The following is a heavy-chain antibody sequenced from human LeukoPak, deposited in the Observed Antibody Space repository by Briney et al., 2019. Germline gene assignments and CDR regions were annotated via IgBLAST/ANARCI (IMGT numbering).Heavy chain of an antibody. CDR1: GGTFSSYA. Sequence: SVKVSCKASGGTFSSYAISWVRQAPGQGLEWMGRIIPILGIANYAQKFQGRVTITRNTSISTAYMELSSLRSEDTAVYYCARSIGDTYYDFWSGQSWGSAFDIWGQGTMVTVSS. J-gene: IGHJ3*02. CDR2: IIPILGIA. V-gene: IGHV1-69*04. CDR3: ARSIGDTYYDFWSGQSWGSAFDI. D-gene: IGHD3-3*01.